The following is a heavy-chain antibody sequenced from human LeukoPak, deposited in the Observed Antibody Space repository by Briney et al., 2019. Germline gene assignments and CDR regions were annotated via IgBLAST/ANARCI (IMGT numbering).Heavy chain of an antibody. CDR1: GYTFTSYD. CDR2: MNANSGNT. Sequence: ASVKVSCKASGYTFTSYDINWVRQATGQGLEWMGWMNANSGNTGYAQKFQGRVTMTRNTSISTAYMELSSLRSEDTAVYYCARGFTRQYYDFWSGYYTYYFDYWGQGTLVTVSS. CDR3: ARGFTRQYYDFWSGYYTYYFDY. V-gene: IGHV1-8*01. D-gene: IGHD3-3*01. J-gene: IGHJ4*02.